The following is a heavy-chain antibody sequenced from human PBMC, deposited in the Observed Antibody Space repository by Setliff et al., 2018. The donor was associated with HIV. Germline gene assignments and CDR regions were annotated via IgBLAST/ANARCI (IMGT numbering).Heavy chain of an antibody. CDR1: GDSVSSNTAA. V-gene: IGHV6-1*01. Sequence: PSQTLSLTCAISGDSVSSNTAAWNWIRQSPSRGLEWLGRIYYRSKWSNDYAVSVKSRITINPDTSKNQFSLQLNSVTPEDTAVYFCARGGDWDYNYYMDVWDKGTTVTVSS. D-gene: IGHD3-16*01. J-gene: IGHJ6*03. CDR3: ARGGDWDYNYYMDV. CDR2: IYYRSKWSN.